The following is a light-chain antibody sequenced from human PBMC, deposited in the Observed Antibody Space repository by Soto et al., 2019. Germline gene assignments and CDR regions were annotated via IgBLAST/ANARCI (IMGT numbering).Light chain of an antibody. CDR3: QQFGNSPYT. CDR1: QSVSSSY. V-gene: IGKV3-20*01. CDR2: GAS. Sequence: EIVLTQSPGTLSLSPGERATLSCRASQSVSSSYLAWYQQKPGQTPRLLIYGASSRATGIPDRFSGSGSGTDFTLTISRLEPEDFAVYYCQQFGNSPYTFGQGTSWTSN. J-gene: IGKJ2*01.